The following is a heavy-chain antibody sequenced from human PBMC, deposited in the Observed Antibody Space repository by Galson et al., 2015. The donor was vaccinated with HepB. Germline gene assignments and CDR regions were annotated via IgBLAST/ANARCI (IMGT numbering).Heavy chain of an antibody. Sequence: GYTFTSYYMHWVRQAPGQGLEWMGIIHPSGGSTSYAQKFQGRVTLTRDTSTSTVYMELSSLRSEDTAVYYCARGLRLGELSFDDAFDIWGQGTMVTVSS. CDR1: GYTFTSYY. V-gene: IGHV1-46*01. J-gene: IGHJ3*02. CDR2: IHPSGGST. D-gene: IGHD3-16*02. CDR3: ARGLRLGELSFDDAFDI.